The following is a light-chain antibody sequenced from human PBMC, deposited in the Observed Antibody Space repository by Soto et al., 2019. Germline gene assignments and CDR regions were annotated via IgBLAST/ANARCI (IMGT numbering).Light chain of an antibody. J-gene: IGKJ1*01. CDR1: QSIGSW. CDR2: DAS. Sequence: DIQLTQSPSTLSASVLDRVTITCRASQSIGSWLAWYQQKPGKAPQLLIYDASSLESGVPSRFSGSGSGTEFTLTISSLQPDDFATYYCQQYNAYSTFGQGTKVDIK. CDR3: QQYNAYST. V-gene: IGKV1-5*01.